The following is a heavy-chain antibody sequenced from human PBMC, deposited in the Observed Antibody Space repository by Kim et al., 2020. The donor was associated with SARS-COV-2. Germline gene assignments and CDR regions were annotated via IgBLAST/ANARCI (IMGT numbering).Heavy chain of an antibody. CDR1: GFTFSSYS. V-gene: IGHV3-21*01. CDR2: ISSSSSYI. J-gene: IGHJ4*02. Sequence: GSLRLSCAASGFTFSSYSMNWVRQAPGKGLEWVSSISSSSSYIYYADSVKGRFTISRDNAKNSLYLQMNSLRAEDTAVYYCATIWFGESVFDYWGQGTLVTVSS. D-gene: IGHD3-10*01. CDR3: ATIWFGESVFDY.